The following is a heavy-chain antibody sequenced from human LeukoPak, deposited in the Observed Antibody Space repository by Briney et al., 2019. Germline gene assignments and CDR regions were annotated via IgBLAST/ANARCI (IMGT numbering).Heavy chain of an antibody. J-gene: IGHJ4*02. CDR3: ARGPRLRGRYFDY. D-gene: IGHD3-16*01. Sequence: SETLCLTCAVYGGSFSGYYWSWIRQPPGKGLEWIGEINHSGSTNYNPSLKSRVTISVDTSKNQFSLKLRSVTAADTALYYCARGPRLRGRYFDYWGQGTLVTVSS. CDR2: INHSGST. V-gene: IGHV4-34*01. CDR1: GGSFSGYY.